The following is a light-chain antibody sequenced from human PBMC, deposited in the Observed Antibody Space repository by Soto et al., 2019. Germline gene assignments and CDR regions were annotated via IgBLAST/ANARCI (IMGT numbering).Light chain of an antibody. CDR3: SSYTSSSTKV. V-gene: IGLV2-14*01. Sequence: QSALTQPASVSGSPGQSITISCTGTSSDVGGYNYVSCYQQHPGKAPKLMIYDVSNRPSGVSNRFSGSKSGNTASLTISGLQAEDEADYYFSSYTSSSTKVFGGGTKVTVL. J-gene: IGLJ3*02. CDR2: DVS. CDR1: SSDVGGYNY.